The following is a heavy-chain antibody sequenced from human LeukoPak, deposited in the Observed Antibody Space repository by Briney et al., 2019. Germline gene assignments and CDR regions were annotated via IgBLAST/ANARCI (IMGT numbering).Heavy chain of an antibody. V-gene: IGHV3-23*01. CDR1: GFSFSNYA. CDR3: ADLGTTYYYDHSTY. Sequence: GGSLRLSCVASGFSFSNYAMSWVRQAPGKGLEWLSGISGFGSSPYYADSVKGRFTISRDNSKNTLYLQMNSLRAEDTAVYYCADLGTTYYYDHSTYWGRGTLVTVSS. CDR2: ISGFGSSP. J-gene: IGHJ4*02. D-gene: IGHD3-22*01.